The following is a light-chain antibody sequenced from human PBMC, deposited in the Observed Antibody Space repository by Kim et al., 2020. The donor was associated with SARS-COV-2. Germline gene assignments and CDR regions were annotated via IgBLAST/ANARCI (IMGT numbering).Light chain of an antibody. Sequence: DIQMTQSPPTLSAYVGGRVTITCRATENINVWLAWYQQKPAKAPKLLIYGASSLETGVPSRFSGSGSGTEFALTISSLQPDDLATYYCQQYDTSPWTFGQGTKVDIK. CDR2: GAS. CDR1: ENINVW. CDR3: QQYDTSPWT. V-gene: IGKV1-5*01. J-gene: IGKJ1*01.